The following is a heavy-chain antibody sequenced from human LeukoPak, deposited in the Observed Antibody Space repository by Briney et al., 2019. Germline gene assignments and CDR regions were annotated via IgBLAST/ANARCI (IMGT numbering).Heavy chain of an antibody. Sequence: PGGPLSLSCAAPGFTFSTFPMPWVPQAPGKGLDWVSSITGTHYTTYNTDSVKGRFTISRDNSKNTLYLQMNSLRADDTAVYYCTKDPNGDYVGAFDPWGQGTLVTVSS. J-gene: IGHJ5*02. CDR3: TKDPNGDYVGAFDP. D-gene: IGHD4-17*01. V-gene: IGHV3-23*01. CDR1: GFTFSTFP. CDR2: ITGTHYTT.